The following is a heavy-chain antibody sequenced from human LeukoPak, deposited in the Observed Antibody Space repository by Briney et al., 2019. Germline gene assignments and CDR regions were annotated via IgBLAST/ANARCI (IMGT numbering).Heavy chain of an antibody. CDR3: ARDTYCTRTSCYLGATFDP. Sequence: AGGSLRLSCAASGFTFSIYTMNWVRQTPGKGLEWVAVISYHGGNKYYADSVKGRFTISRDNSKNTLYLQMNSPRAEDTAVYYCARDTYCTRTSCYLGATFDPWGQGTLVTVSS. CDR2: ISYHGGNK. V-gene: IGHV3-30-3*01. CDR1: GFTFSIYT. J-gene: IGHJ5*02. D-gene: IGHD2-2*01.